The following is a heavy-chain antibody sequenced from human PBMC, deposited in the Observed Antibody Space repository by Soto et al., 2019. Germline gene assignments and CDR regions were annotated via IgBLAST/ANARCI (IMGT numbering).Heavy chain of an antibody. V-gene: IGHV3-48*01. CDR2: ISSSSSTI. CDR1: GFTFSSYS. CDR3: AREGDDHGGIDY. J-gene: IGHJ4*02. Sequence: EVQLVESGGGLVQPGGSLRLSCAASGFTFSSYSMNWVRQAPGKGLEWVSYISSSSSTIYYADSVKGRFTISRDNAKHSPYLRMNSLRAEDTAVYYFAREGDDHGGIDYWGQGTLVTVSS. D-gene: IGHD4-17*01.